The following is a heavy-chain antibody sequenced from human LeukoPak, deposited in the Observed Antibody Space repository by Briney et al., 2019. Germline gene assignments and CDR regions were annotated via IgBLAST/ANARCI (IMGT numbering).Heavy chain of an antibody. J-gene: IGHJ4*02. CDR1: GGTFSSYA. D-gene: IGHD1-26*01. Sequence: GASVKVSCKASGGTFSSYAISWVRQAPGQGLEGMGRIIPILGIANYAQKFQGRVTITADKSTSTAYMELSSLRSEDTAVYYCARSHGSGRYWDYWGQGTLVTVSS. V-gene: IGHV1-69*04. CDR3: ARSHGSGRYWDY. CDR2: IIPILGIA.